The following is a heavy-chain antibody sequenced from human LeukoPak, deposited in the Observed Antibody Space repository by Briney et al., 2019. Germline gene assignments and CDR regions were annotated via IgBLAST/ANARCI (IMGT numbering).Heavy chain of an antibody. D-gene: IGHD2-21*01. Sequence: TGGSLRLSCAASGFTFSSYSMNWVRQARGKGLEWVSYISSSSSTIYYADSVKGRFTISRDNAKNSLYLQINSLRAEDTAVYYCARAXDVVVIAYYYYMDVWGKGTTVTVSS. CDR2: ISSSSSTI. J-gene: IGHJ6*03. V-gene: IGHV3-48*01. CDR1: GFTFSSYS. CDR3: ARAXDVVVIAYYYYMDV.